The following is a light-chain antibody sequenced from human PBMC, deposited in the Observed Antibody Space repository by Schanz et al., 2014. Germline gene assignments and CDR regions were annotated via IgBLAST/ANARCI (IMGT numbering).Light chain of an antibody. CDR3: QQRSNWSFK. CDR1: QSVSSS. J-gene: IGKJ3*01. Sequence: EIVLTQSPATLSLSPGERATLSCRASQSVSSSLAWYQHKPGQAPRLLIYAASTRATGIPARFSGSGSGTEFTLTISSLEPDDSAIYYCQQRSNWSFKFGPGTKVEIK. CDR2: AAS. V-gene: IGKV3-11*01.